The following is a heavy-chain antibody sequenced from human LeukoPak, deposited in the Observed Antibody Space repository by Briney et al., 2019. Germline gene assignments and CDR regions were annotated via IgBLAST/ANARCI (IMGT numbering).Heavy chain of an antibody. Sequence: SETPSLTCDVFGASFSDYFWTWIRQSPDMGLEWIGGINNSGRTSYNPSLNSRVFMSVDTSRNQFSLRLTSLTAADTAVYYCAGGGVGPRLRNWGQGALVTVSS. CDR1: GASFSDYF. D-gene: IGHD2-8*01. V-gene: IGHV4-34*01. CDR3: AGGGVGPRLRN. J-gene: IGHJ4*02. CDR2: INNSGRT.